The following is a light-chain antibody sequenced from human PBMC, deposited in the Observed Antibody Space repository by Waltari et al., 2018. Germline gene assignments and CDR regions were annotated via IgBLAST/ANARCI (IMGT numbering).Light chain of an antibody. Sequence: AIRITQSPSSLSASTGDRVTITCRASQSISSYLAWYQQKPGKAPKVLIYAASTLQSGVPSRFSGSGSGTDFTLTISCLQSEDFAIYYCQQRSDWLTFGGGTRVEIK. V-gene: IGKV1-8*01. CDR2: AAS. CDR3: QQRSDWLT. CDR1: QSISSY. J-gene: IGKJ4*01.